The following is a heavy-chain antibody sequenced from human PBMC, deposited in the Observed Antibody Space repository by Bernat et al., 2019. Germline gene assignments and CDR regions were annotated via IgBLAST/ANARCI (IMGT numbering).Heavy chain of an antibody. J-gene: IGHJ6*02. D-gene: IGHD2-2*01. CDR2: ISTNGGST. CDR1: GFTFSSQA. Sequence: EVQLLESGGGLVQPGGSLRLSCAASGFTFSSQAMNWIRQAPGKGLEWVSVISTNGGSTNYADSVKGRFTISRDNSKNMLYLQMNSLRGEDTAVYYCAKDLVPAAIVGGMDVWGQGTTVTVSS. CDR3: AKDLVPAAIVGGMDV. V-gene: IGHV3-23*01.